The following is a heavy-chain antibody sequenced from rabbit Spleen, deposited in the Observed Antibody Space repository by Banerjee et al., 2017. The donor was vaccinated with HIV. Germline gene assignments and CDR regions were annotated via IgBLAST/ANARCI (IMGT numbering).Heavy chain of an antibody. J-gene: IGHJ4*01. CDR3: ARDPYVRYSSYGDVGL. Sequence: QEQLKETGGGLVQPGGSLTLSCKASGFDFSSYGVSWVRQPPGKGLEWIGYIDPIFGTTSYASWVNGRFTISSDNAQNTVDLQMNSLTAADTATYFCARDPYVRYSSYGDVGLWGQGTLVTVS. CDR1: GFDFSSYG. CDR2: IDPIFGTT. V-gene: IGHV1S47*01. D-gene: IGHD6-1*01.